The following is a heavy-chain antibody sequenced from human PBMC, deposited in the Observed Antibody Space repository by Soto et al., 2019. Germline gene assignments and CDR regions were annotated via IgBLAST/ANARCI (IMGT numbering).Heavy chain of an antibody. V-gene: IGHV3-64*01. Sequence: EVQLVESGGGLVQPGGSLSLSCAASGFSFSNYGMHWVRQAPGKGLEYVSAISSNGGTTYYANSVKGRFTISRDNSKNTLYLQMGSLRAEDMAVYYCASDAFDIWGQGTMVTVSS. J-gene: IGHJ3*02. CDR1: GFSFSNYG. CDR3: ASDAFDI. CDR2: ISSNGGTT.